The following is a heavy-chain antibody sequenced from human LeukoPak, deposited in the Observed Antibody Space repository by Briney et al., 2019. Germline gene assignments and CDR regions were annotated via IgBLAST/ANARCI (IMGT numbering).Heavy chain of an antibody. V-gene: IGHV1-69*13. J-gene: IGHJ4*02. CDR2: IIPIFGTA. D-gene: IGHD5-18*01. Sequence: GASVKVSCMASGGTFSSYAISWVRQAPGQGLEWMGGIIPIFGTANYAQKFQGRVTITADESTSTGYMELSSLRSEDTAVYYCASKRGYSYGLDYWGQGTLVTVSS. CDR3: ASKRGYSYGLDY. CDR1: GGTFSSYA.